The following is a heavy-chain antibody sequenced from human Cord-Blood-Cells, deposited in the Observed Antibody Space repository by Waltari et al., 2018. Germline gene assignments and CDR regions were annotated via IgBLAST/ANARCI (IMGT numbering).Heavy chain of an antibody. CDR1: GFTFSSYG. J-gene: IGHJ4*02. CDR3: AKDRLVGPFSSSCSDY. Sequence: QVQLVESGGGVVQPGRSLRLSCAASGFTFSSYGMHWVRQAPGKGLEWVAVISYDGSNKYYADSVKGRFTISRDNSKNTLYLQMNSLRAEDTAVYYCAKDRLVGPFSSSCSDYWGQGTQVTVSS. V-gene: IGHV3-30*18. D-gene: IGHD6-13*01. CDR2: ISYDGSNK.